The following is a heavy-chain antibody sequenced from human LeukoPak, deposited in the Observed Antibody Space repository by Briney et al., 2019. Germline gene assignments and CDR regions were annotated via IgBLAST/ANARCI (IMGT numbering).Heavy chain of an antibody. D-gene: IGHD4-17*01. V-gene: IGHV4-4*02. CDR3: ASYGDYSRSFDY. Sequence: SETLSLTCAVSGGSISSSNWWSWVRQPPGKGLEWIGEIYHSGSTNYNPSLKSRVTISVDKSKNQFSLKLSSVTAADTAVYYCASYGDYSRSFDYWGQGTLVTVSS. CDR2: IYHSGST. CDR1: GGSISSSNW. J-gene: IGHJ4*02.